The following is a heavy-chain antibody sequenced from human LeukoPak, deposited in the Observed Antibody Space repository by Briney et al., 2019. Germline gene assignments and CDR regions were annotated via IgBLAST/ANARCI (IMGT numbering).Heavy chain of an antibody. CDR1: GGTFSSYA. CDR3: ARDRSAVTTRYYYYYMDV. V-gene: IGHV1-69*05. J-gene: IGHJ6*03. Sequence: GASVKVSCKASGGTFSSYAISWVRQAPGQGLEWMGGIIPIFGTANYAQMFQGRVTITTDESTSTAYMELSSLRSEDTAVYYCARDRSAVTTRYYYYYMDVWGKGTTVTVSS. D-gene: IGHD4-11*01. CDR2: IIPIFGTA.